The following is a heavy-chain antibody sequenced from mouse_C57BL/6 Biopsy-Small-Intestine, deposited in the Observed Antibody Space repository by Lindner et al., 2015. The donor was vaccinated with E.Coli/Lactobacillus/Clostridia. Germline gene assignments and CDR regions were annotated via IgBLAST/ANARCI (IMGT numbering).Heavy chain of an antibody. V-gene: IGHV1-81*01. CDR1: GGTFSSYA. J-gene: IGHJ4*01. CDR3: ARGYSYYGMDV. CDR2: IIPIFGTA. D-gene: IGHD2-3*01. Sequence: SVKVSCKASGGTFSSYAISWVRQAPGQGLEWMGGIIPIFGTANNAQKFQGRVTVTADESTSTAYMELSSLRSEDTAMYYCARGYSYYGMDVWGQGTPVTVSS.